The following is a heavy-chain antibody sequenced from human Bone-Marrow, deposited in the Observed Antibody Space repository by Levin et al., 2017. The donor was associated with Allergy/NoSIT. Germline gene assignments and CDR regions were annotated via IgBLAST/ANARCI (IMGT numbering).Heavy chain of an antibody. V-gene: IGHV4-39*02. J-gene: IGHJ4*02. Sequence: SETLSLTCTVSGDSISSSSHYWGWIRQPPGKGLEWIGSFAYSGNTNYNPSLKSRVTISADTSKNQFSLRLSSVTAADTAVYYCARGSGVALARSPHFDYWGQGILVTVSS. D-gene: IGHD6-19*01. CDR3: ARGSGVALARSPHFDY. CDR2: FAYSGNT. CDR1: GDSISSSSHY.